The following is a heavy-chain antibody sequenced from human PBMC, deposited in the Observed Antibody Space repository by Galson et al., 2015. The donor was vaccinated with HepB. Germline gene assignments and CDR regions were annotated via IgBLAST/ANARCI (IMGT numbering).Heavy chain of an antibody. Sequence: SVKVSCKASGGTFSSYAISWVRQAPGQGLEWMGGINPIFGIANYAQKFQGRVTITADESTSTAYMELSSLRSEDTAVYYCARVGRAYYDILTGNRGSYFDYWGQGTLVTVSS. CDR1: GGTFSSYA. D-gene: IGHD3-9*01. V-gene: IGHV1-69*13. J-gene: IGHJ4*02. CDR3: ARVGRAYYDILTGNRGSYFDY. CDR2: INPIFGIA.